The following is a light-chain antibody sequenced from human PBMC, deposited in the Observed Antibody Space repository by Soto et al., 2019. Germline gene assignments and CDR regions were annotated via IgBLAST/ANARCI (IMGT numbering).Light chain of an antibody. V-gene: IGKV3D-15*01. CDR1: QTVSSSY. CDR2: GAS. CDR3: QQYNNWPIT. Sequence: EIVLTKSPGTLSLSPGERATLSCRASQTVSSSYLAWYQQKPGQAPRLLIYGASNRATGIPARFSGSGSGTEFTLTINSLQSEDFAVYYCQQYNNWPITFGQGTRLEI. J-gene: IGKJ5*01.